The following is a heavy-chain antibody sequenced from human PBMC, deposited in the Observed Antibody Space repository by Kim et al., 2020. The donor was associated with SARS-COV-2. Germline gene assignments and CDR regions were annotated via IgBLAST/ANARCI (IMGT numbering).Heavy chain of an antibody. V-gene: IGHV4-30-4*01. D-gene: IGHD3-3*01. J-gene: IGHJ4*02. CDR2: IYYSGST. CDR3: ARARATSITIFGVVIVHNFDY. CDR1: GGSISSGDYY. Sequence: SETLSLTCTVSGGSISSGDYYWSWIRQPPGKGLKWIGYIYYSGSTYYNPSLKSRVTISVDTSKNQFSLKLSSVTAADTAVYYCARARATSITIFGVVIVHNFDYWGQGTLVTVSS.